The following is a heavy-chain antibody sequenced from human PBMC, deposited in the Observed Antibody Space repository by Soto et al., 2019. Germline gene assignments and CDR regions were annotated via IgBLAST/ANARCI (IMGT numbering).Heavy chain of an antibody. Sequence: ASVKVSCKASGGTFSSYTISWVRQAPGQGLEWMGRIIPILGIANYAQKFQGRVTITADNSTSTAYMELSSLRSEDTAVYYCAISSRGYSGYGRGAFDIWGQGTMVTVSS. D-gene: IGHD5-12*01. CDR1: GGTFSSYT. V-gene: IGHV1-69*02. J-gene: IGHJ3*02. CDR3: AISSRGYSGYGRGAFDI. CDR2: IIPILGIA.